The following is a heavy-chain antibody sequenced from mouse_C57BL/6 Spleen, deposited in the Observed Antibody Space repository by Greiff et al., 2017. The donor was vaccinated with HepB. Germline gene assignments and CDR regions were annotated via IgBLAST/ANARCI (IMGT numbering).Heavy chain of an antibody. CDR3: ARCLYDGYYYAIDY. J-gene: IGHJ4*01. V-gene: IGHV7-3*01. CDR2: IRNKANGYTT. CDR1: GFTFTDYY. Sequence: EVKLMESGGGLVQPGGSLSLSCAASGFTFTDYYMSWVRQPPGKALEWLGFIRNKANGYTTEYSASVKGRFTISRDNSQSILYLQMNALRAEDSATYYCARCLYDGYYYAIDYWGQGTSVTVSS. D-gene: IGHD2-3*01.